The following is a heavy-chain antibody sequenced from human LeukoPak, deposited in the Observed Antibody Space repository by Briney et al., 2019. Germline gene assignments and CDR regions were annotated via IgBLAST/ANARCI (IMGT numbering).Heavy chain of an antibody. D-gene: IGHD3-22*01. J-gene: IGHJ1*01. CDR2: IYYSGST. CDR3: APDYYDSSGYYYTEYFQH. Sequence: SETLSLTYTVSGGSISSSSYYWGWIRQPPGKGLEWIGSIYYSGSTYYNPSLKSRVTISVDTSKNQFSLKLSSVTAADTAVSYCAPDYYDSSGYYYTEYFQHWGQGTLVTVSS. V-gene: IGHV4-39*01. CDR1: GGSISSSSYY.